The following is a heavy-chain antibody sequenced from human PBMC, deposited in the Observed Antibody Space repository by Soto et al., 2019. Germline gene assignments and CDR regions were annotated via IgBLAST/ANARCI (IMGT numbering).Heavy chain of an antibody. J-gene: IGHJ1*01. Sequence: QVQLVQSGAAVKKPGSSVKVSCKASGGSFRSNALSWVRQAPGQGLEWMGGIIPIFAIANYAQRFQGRVTITADESTGTAYMGLSSLRSEDTAVYYCARVGEYCGGACPQYFEHWGQGTLVTVSS. CDR2: IIPIFAIA. CDR1: GGSFRSNA. V-gene: IGHV1-69*12. CDR3: ARVGEYCGGACPQYFEH. D-gene: IGHD2-21*02.